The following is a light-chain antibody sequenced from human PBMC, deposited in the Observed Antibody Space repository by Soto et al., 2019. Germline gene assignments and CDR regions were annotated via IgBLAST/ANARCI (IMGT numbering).Light chain of an antibody. V-gene: IGKV3-11*01. CDR1: QSVSSY. J-gene: IGKJ4*01. CDR2: DAS. Sequence: EIVLTQSPGTLSLSPGERATLSCRASQSVSSYLAWYQQKPGQAPRLLIYDASNRATGIPARFSGSGSGTDFILTISRLEPEDLAVYYCQHRSSWPLTFGGGTKVEIK. CDR3: QHRSSWPLT.